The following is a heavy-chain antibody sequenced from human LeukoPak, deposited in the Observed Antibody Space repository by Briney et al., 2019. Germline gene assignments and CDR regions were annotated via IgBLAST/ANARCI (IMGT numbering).Heavy chain of an antibody. CDR3: ARRYGDYGGNADS. D-gene: IGHD4-23*01. CDR2: IYPDDSDT. CDR1: GYSFTSYW. V-gene: IGHV5-51*01. Sequence: GESLEISCKGSGYSFTSYWIGWGRQMPGKGLEGMGIIYPDDSDTRYCPPFQGQVTISADQSINTAYLKWSSLKASDTAMYYCARRYGDYGGNADSWGQGTLVTVSS. J-gene: IGHJ4*02.